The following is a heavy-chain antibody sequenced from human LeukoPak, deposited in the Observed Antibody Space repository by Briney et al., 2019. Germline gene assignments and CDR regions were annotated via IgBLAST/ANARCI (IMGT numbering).Heavy chain of an antibody. D-gene: IGHD2-15*01. CDR3: ARHLGVVVVAATRGGYYGMDV. V-gene: IGHV5-51*01. CDR2: IYPGDSDT. J-gene: IGHJ6*02. Sequence: GESLKISFQGSRYSFTSYWIGWVRPMPGRGREWMGIIYPGDSDTRYSPSFQGQVTISADKPISTAYLQWSSLKASDTAMYYCARHLGVVVVAATRGGYYGMDVWGQGTTVTVSS. CDR1: RYSFTSYW.